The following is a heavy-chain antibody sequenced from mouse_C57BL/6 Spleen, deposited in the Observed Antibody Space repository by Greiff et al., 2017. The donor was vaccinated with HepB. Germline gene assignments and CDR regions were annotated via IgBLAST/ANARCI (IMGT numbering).Heavy chain of an antibody. V-gene: IGHV1-72*01. Sequence: VQLQQSGAELVKPGASVKLSCKASGYTFTSYWMHWVKQRPGRGLEWIGRIDPNSGGTKYNEKFKSKATLTVDKPSSTAYMQLSSLTSEDSAVYDCAREGITTVVATDYWGQGTTLTVSS. CDR3: AREGITTVVATDY. J-gene: IGHJ2*01. CDR1: GYTFTSYW. D-gene: IGHD1-1*01. CDR2: IDPNSGGT.